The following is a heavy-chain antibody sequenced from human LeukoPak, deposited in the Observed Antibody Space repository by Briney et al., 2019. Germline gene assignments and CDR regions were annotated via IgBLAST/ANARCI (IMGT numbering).Heavy chain of an antibody. CDR3: ARSIAAAGFYYYYYYYMDV. CDR2: IYTSGST. J-gene: IGHJ6*03. CDR1: GASISSGSYY. D-gene: IGHD6-13*01. Sequence: SQTLSLTCTVSGASISSGSYYWSWLRQPGGKGLDWIGRIYTSGSTNYNHSLKSRVSISVDTYKNQFSLKLNSVTAADTAVYYCARSIAAAGFYYYYYYYMDVWGKGTTVTISS. V-gene: IGHV4-61*02.